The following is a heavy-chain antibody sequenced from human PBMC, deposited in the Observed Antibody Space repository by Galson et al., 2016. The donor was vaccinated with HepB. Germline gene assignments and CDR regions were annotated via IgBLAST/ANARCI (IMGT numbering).Heavy chain of an antibody. D-gene: IGHD4-23*01. Sequence: SLRLSCAASGFSFSYYPMHWVRQAPDKGLEWVAIVSNDGNFQFYADSVKGRFTISRANFNNTLFLQMNSLRDEDTAIYYCARGNGGKGSLDYWGQGTRVTVSS. J-gene: IGHJ4*02. CDR1: GFSFSYYP. CDR2: VSNDGNFQ. CDR3: ARGNGGKGSLDY. V-gene: IGHV3-30-3*01.